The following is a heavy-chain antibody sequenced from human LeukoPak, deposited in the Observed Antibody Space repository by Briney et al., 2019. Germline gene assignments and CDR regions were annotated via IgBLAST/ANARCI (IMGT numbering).Heavy chain of an antibody. CDR1: GGSFSGYY. D-gene: IGHD3-10*01. CDR2: INHSGST. Sequence: SETLSLTCAVYGGSFSGYYWSWIRQPPGKGLEWIGEINHSGSTNYNPSLKSRVTISVDTSKSQFSLKLSSVTAADTAVYYCARSVVRGVISYYYYYMDVWGKGTTVTISS. CDR3: ARSVVRGVISYYYYYMDV. V-gene: IGHV4-34*01. J-gene: IGHJ6*03.